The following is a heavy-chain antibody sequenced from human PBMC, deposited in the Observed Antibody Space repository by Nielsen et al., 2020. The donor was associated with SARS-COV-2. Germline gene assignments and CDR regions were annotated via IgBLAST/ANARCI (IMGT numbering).Heavy chain of an antibody. V-gene: IGHV5-10-1*01. CDR3: ARHRGYSYGYLNWFDP. D-gene: IGHD5-18*01. Sequence: GESLKISCKGSGYSFTSYWISWVRQMPGKGLEWMGRIDPSDSYTNYSPSFQGHVTISADKSISTAYLQWSSLKASDTAMYYCARHRGYSYGYLNWFDPWGQGTLVTVS. CDR1: GYSFTSYW. CDR2: IDPSDSYT. J-gene: IGHJ5*02.